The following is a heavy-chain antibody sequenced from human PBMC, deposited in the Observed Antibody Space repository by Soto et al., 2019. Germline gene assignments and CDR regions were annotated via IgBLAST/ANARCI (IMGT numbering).Heavy chain of an antibody. CDR1: GVTFSSYW. D-gene: IGHD3-9*01. J-gene: IGHJ6*02. CDR2: SYSDGSST. CDR3: AKDSWGTYYDILSDANYYYGMDV. V-gene: IGHV3-74*01. Sequence: GGSLRLSCAASGVTFSSYWMHWVRQAPGKGPVWVSRSYSDGSSTNYVDSVKGRFTISRDNAKNTLYLQMNSLRAEDTAVYYCAKDSWGTYYDILSDANYYYGMDVWGQGTTVTVSS.